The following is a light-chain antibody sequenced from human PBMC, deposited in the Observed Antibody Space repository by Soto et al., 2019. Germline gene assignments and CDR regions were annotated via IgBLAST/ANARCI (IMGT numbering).Light chain of an antibody. J-gene: IGKJ4*01. Sequence: DMQMTQSPSSLSASVGDRVTITCRASQGLGNYLAWYQQKPGKAPKLLIYSASSLQSGVPSRFSGSGSGTDFTLTISGLPPEDGATYYWLTYNGPPLSLGGGTKVEI. CDR1: QGLGNY. V-gene: IGKV1-27*01. CDR2: SAS. CDR3: LTYNGPPLS.